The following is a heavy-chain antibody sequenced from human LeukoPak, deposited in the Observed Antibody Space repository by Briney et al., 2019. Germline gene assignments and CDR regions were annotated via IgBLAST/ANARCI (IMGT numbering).Heavy chain of an antibody. CDR2: IIPILGIA. J-gene: IGHJ4*02. V-gene: IGHV1-69*04. CDR3: ARLAADYYFDY. D-gene: IGHD6-13*01. Sequence: SVKVSFKASGGTFSSYAISWVRQAPGQGLEWMGRIIPILGIANYAQKFQGRVTITADESTSTAYMELSSLRSEDTAVYYCARLAADYYFDYWGQGTLVTVSS. CDR1: GGTFSSYA.